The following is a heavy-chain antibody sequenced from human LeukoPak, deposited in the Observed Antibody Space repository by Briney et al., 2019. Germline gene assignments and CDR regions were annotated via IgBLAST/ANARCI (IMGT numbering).Heavy chain of an antibody. D-gene: IGHD2-15*01. Sequence: GGTLRLSCAASGLTFNRYGMSWVRQAPGKGLEWVSGISGSGVSTYYADSVKGRFTISRDNAKNSLYLQMNSLRAEDTAVYYCARVLGYCSGGSCYSRYYYYMDVWGKGTTVTVSS. J-gene: IGHJ6*03. CDR1: GLTFNRYG. CDR3: ARVLGYCSGGSCYSRYYYYMDV. CDR2: ISGSGVST. V-gene: IGHV3-23*01.